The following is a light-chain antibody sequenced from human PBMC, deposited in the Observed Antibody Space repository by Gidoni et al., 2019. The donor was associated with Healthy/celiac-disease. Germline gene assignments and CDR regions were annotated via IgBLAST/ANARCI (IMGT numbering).Light chain of an antibody. CDR3: SSYTSSSTLKV. CDR2: EVS. CDR1: SSDVGGYNY. J-gene: IGLJ2*01. Sequence: ALTHPASVSGSPGQSITISCTGTSSDVGGYNYVSWYQQHPGKAPKLMIYEVSNRPSGVSNRFSGSKSGNTASLTISGLQAEDEADYYCSSYTSSSTLKVFGGGTKLTVL. V-gene: IGLV2-14*01.